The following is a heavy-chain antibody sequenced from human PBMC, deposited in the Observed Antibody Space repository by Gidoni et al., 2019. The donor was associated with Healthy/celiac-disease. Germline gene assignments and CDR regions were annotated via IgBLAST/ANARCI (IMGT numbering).Heavy chain of an antibody. V-gene: IGHV3-23*01. CDR2: IGGSGGRT. J-gene: IGHJ4*02. CDR3: AIDIVVVPAAIKGGGPDY. D-gene: IGHD2-2*02. Sequence: EVQLLESGGGLLQPGGSLRLPCAASGFTFSSYAMSWVRQAPGKGLAWVSAIGGSGGRTYYADSVKGRFTISRDNSKNPLYLQMNSLRAEDTAVYYCAIDIVVVPAAIKGGGPDYWGQGTLVTVSS. CDR1: GFTFSSYA.